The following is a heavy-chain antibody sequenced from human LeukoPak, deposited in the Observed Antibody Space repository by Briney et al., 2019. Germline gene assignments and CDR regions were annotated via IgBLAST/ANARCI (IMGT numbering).Heavy chain of an antibody. D-gene: IGHD2-15*01. CDR3: ARDGDMYYFDY. V-gene: IGHV3-53*01. CDR2: IYSGGST. CDR1: GFTVSSNY. Sequence: GGSLRLSCAASGFTVSSNYMSWVRQAPGKGLEWVSVIYSGGSTYYADSVKGRFTISRDNSKNTLYLQMNSLRAEDTAVYYCARDGDMYYFDYWGQGTLVTVSS. J-gene: IGHJ4*02.